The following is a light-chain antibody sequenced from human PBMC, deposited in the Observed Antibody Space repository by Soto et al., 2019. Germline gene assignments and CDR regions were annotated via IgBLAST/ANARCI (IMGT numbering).Light chain of an antibody. Sequence: QPVLTQPPSVSGAPGQRVTISCTGSRSNIGAGYDVHWYQQLPGTAPKLLIYGNSNRPSGVPDRFSGSKSGTSASLAITGLQAEDEADDYCQSYDSSLSGYVVFGGGTKLTVL. CDR2: GNS. CDR1: RSNIGAGYD. J-gene: IGLJ2*01. CDR3: QSYDSSLSGYVV. V-gene: IGLV1-40*01.